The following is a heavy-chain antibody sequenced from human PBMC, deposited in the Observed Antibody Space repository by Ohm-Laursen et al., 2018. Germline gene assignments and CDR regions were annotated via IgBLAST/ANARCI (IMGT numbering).Heavy chain of an antibody. V-gene: IGHV4-61*01. Sequence: TLSLTCTVSGGSVSSGSYYWSWIRQPPGKGLEWIGYIYYSGSTNYNPSLKSRVTISVDTSKNQFSLKLSSVTAADTAVYYCGGGSGNTGRFHFWSQGTLVTVSS. CDR2: IYYSGST. D-gene: IGHD3-16*01. J-gene: IGHJ4*02. CDR3: GGGSGNTGRFHF. CDR1: GGSVSSGSYY.